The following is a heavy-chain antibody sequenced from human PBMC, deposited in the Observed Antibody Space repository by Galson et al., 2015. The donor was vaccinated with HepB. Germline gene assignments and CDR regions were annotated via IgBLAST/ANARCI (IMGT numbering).Heavy chain of an antibody. Sequence: SLRLSCAASGFTFSSYSMNWVRQAPGKGLEWVSSISSSRSYIDYADPVKGRFTISRDNAKNSLYLQMNSLRAEDTAVYYCARDGSSWLWGNSRWNNWFDPWGQEDTVTDSS. CDR3: ARDGSSWLWGNSRWNNWFDP. CDR2: ISSSRSYI. V-gene: IGHV3-21*01. J-gene: IGHJ5*02. D-gene: IGHD6-13*01. CDR1: GFTFSSYS.